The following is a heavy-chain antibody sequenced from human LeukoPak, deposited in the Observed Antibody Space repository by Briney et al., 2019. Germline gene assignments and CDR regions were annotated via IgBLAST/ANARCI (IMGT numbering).Heavy chain of an antibody. CDR1: GFTFDDYG. J-gene: IGHJ3*02. CDR3: AKDVNRWAFDI. CDR2: IPDLGGGDT. D-gene: IGHD1-14*01. Sequence: PGGSLRLSCAASGFTFDDYGMSWVRQAPGQGLQWVAAIPDLGGGDTKYADSVKGRFTISRDTSTNTLYLQMNSLRAEDTALYYCAKDVNRWAFDIWGQGTMVTVSS. V-gene: IGHV3-23*01.